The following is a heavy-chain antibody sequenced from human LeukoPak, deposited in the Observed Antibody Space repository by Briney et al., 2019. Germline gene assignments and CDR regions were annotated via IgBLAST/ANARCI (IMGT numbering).Heavy chain of an antibody. CDR1: GFTFSGSA. Sequence: GGSLRLSCAASGFTFSGSAMHWVRQASGKGLEWVGRIRSKANSYATAYAASVKGRFTISRDDSKNTAYLQMNSLKTEDTAVYYCTTRLQSGHFDYWGQGTLVTVSS. J-gene: IGHJ4*02. CDR3: TTRLQSGHFDY. D-gene: IGHD4-11*01. CDR2: IRSKANSYAT. V-gene: IGHV3-73*01.